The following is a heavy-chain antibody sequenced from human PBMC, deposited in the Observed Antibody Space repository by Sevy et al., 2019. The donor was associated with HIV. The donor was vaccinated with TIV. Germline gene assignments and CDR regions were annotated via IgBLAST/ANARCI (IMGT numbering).Heavy chain of an antibody. V-gene: IGHV1-46*01. CDR1: GYTFTSYY. CDR3: ARARYCSSTSCYYRVKYYMDV. D-gene: IGHD2-2*01. Sequence: ASVKVSCKASGYTFTSYYMHWVRQAPGQGLEWMGIINPSGGSTSYAQKFQGRVTMTRDTSTSTVYMELSSLSSEDTAVYYCARARYCSSTSCYYRVKYYMDVWGKGTTVTVSS. J-gene: IGHJ6*03. CDR2: INPSGGST.